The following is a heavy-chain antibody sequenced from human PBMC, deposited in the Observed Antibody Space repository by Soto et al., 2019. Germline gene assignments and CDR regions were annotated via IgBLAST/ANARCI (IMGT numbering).Heavy chain of an antibody. CDR1: GDTISTGGYT. CDR2: TYHSGNP. Sequence: SETLSLTCDVSGDTISTGGYTWAWIRQPPGKALEWIGHTYHSGNPYYNPSLKSRVTISVDTSKNQFSLKLSSVTAADTAVYYCARVWGYAFDYWGQGTLVTVSS. J-gene: IGHJ4*02. D-gene: IGHD3-16*01. V-gene: IGHV4-30-2*01. CDR3: ARVWGYAFDY.